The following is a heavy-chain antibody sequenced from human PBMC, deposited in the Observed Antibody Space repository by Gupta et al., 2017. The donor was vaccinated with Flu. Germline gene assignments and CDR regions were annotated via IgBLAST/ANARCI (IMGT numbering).Heavy chain of an antibody. D-gene: IGHD3-22*01. V-gene: IGHV1-69*06. J-gene: IGHJ4*02. CDR2: IIPIFGTV. CDR3: ATYKPVAISVHFDD. CDR1: SYG. Sequence: SYGISWVRQAPGQGLEWMGGIIPIFGTVKSSQKFQDRVTITADKSTRTAFMELNSLKYDDTAVYYCATYKPVAISVHFDDWGQGTLVSVPS.